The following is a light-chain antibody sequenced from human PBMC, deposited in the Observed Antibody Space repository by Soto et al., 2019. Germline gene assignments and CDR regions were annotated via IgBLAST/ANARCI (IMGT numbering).Light chain of an antibody. CDR1: SGDVGAYNY. J-gene: IGLJ1*01. CDR3: TSYTRSSTYV. V-gene: IGLV2-14*01. Sequence: QSVLTQPASVSGSPGQSITISCTGTSGDVGAYNYVSWYQQHPGKAPKLMIYEVSNRPSGVSNRFSGSKSVNTASLTISGLQAEDEADYYCTSYTRSSTYVFGTGTKLTAL. CDR2: EVS.